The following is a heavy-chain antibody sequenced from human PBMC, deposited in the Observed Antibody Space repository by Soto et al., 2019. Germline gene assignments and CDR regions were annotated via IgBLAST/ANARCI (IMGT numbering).Heavy chain of an antibody. CDR1: GASISSDNYY. J-gene: IGHJ4*02. CDR3: ARDGPLDY. CDR2: IYYSGNT. V-gene: IGHV4-39*02. Sequence: SETLSLTCSVSGASISSDNYYWGWIRQTPGKGLEWIGSIYYSGNTYYNPSLKSRLTISVDTSKSQFSLTLSSVTAEDTAVYYCARDGPLDYWGQGTLVTVSS.